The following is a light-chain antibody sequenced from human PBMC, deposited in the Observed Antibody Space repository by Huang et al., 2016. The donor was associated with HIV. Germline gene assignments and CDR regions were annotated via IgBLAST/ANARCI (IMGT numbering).Light chain of an antibody. CDR2: DAS. CDR3: QQRSAWPRT. Sequence: EIVLTQSPATLSLSPGESATLSCRTSQSVFSYLAWYQQIPGQAPRLLIYDASNRASGVSARFSGIGSGTDFALTISSLESEDFAVYYCQQRSAWPRTFGRGTKLEI. V-gene: IGKV3-11*01. J-gene: IGKJ2*01. CDR1: QSVFSY.